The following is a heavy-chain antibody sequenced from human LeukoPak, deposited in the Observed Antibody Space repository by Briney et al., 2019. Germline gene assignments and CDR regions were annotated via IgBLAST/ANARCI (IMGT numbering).Heavy chain of an antibody. J-gene: IGHJ4*02. Sequence: ASVKVSCKASGYTFTSYGISWVRQAPGQGLEWMGWISAYNGNTNYAQKLQGRVTMTTDTSTSTAYMELRSLRSDDTAVYYCARWGWAYDSSAEGAYWGQGTLVTVSS. CDR3: ARWGWAYDSSAEGAY. D-gene: IGHD3-22*01. V-gene: IGHV1-18*01. CDR2: ISAYNGNT. CDR1: GYTFTSYG.